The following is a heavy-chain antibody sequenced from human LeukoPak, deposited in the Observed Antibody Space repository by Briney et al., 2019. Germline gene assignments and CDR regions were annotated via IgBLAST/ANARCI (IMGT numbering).Heavy chain of an antibody. Sequence: GGSLRLPCAASGFRFSDYTMSWVRQAPGKGLEWVSSITSSSSYIYDADSVKGRFTISRDNAKNSLYLQMNSLRAEDTAVYYCARGKSSGWYFFLRFDYWGQGTLVTVSS. D-gene: IGHD6-19*01. CDR1: GFRFSDYT. V-gene: IGHV3-21*06. CDR2: ITSSSSYI. J-gene: IGHJ4*02. CDR3: ARGKSSGWYFFLRFDY.